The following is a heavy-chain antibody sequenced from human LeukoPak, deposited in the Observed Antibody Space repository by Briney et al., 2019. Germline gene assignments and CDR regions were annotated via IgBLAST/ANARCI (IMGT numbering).Heavy chain of an antibody. Sequence: GGSLRLSCAASGFTFSNAWMSWAPHAPGKGREWVGRIKSKTDGGTTDYAARVKGRFTISRDDSKNTLYLQMNSLKTEDTAVYYCTTEGPIVVVPAAITDWFDPWGQGTLVTVSS. V-gene: IGHV3-15*01. CDR1: GFTFSNAW. J-gene: IGHJ5*02. CDR3: TTEGPIVVVPAAITDWFDP. CDR2: IKSKTDGGTT. D-gene: IGHD2-2*02.